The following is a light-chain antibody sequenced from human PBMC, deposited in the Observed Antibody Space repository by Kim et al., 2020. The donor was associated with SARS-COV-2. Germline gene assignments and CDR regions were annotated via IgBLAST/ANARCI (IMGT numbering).Light chain of an antibody. CDR3: HQYYMNPQS. CDR1: QSILFSSNNKNY. Sequence: DIVMTQSPESLAVSLGERATINCKSSQSILFSSNNKNYLAWYQQKPGQPPKLLIYGASIRESGVPDRFSGSGSGTDFTLTISTLQAEDVAVYFCHQYYMNPQSFGQGTKLEI. J-gene: IGKJ2*03. V-gene: IGKV4-1*01. CDR2: GAS.